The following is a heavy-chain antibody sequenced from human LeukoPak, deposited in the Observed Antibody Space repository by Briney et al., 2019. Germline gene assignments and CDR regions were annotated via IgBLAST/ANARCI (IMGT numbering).Heavy chain of an antibody. CDR3: ARSRGLYNWFDP. J-gene: IGHJ5*02. D-gene: IGHD4/OR15-4a*01. V-gene: IGHV4-59*01. Sequence: SETLSLTCTVSGGSISSYYWSWIRQPPGKGLEWIGYIYYSGSTNYNPSLKSRVTISVDTSKNQFSLELSSVTAADTAVYYCARSRGLYNWFDPWGQGTLVTVSS. CDR1: GGSISSYY. CDR2: IYYSGST.